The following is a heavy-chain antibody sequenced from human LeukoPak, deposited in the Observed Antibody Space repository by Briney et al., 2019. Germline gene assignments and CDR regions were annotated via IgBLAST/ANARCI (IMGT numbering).Heavy chain of an antibody. J-gene: IGHJ4*02. D-gene: IGHD3-10*01. CDR3: ARENGSGSMD. V-gene: IGHV1-2*02. CDR2: INPNSGGT. Sequence: ASVKVSCKASGYPFTGYYMHWVRPAPGQGLEWMGWINPNSGGTNYAQKFQGRVTMTRDTSISTAYMELSRLRSDDTAVYYCARENGSGSMDWGQGTLVTVSS. CDR1: GYPFTGYY.